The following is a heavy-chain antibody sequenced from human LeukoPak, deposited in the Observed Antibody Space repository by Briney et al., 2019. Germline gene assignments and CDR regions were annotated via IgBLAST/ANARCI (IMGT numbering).Heavy chain of an antibody. Sequence: GGAPQISCKGSGYNFTSYWIGGVRQMPGKGLEGMGIIYPGDSDTRYSPSFQGHVTISADMSISTAYLQWSSLKASDTAMYYCARRRDGYNTYYFDYWGQGTLVTVSA. D-gene: IGHD5-24*01. CDR1: GYNFTSYW. CDR2: IYPGDSDT. J-gene: IGHJ4*02. CDR3: ARRRDGYNTYYFDY. V-gene: IGHV5-51*01.